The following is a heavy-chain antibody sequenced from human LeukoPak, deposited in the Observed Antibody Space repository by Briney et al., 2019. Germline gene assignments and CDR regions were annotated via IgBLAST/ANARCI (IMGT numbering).Heavy chain of an antibody. CDR2: IYYSGST. D-gene: IGHD3-10*01. V-gene: IGHV4-39*01. CDR1: GGSFTGYY. CDR3: ARQVTMVRGVTWVGDFDL. Sequence: NPSETLSLTCAVYGGSFTGYYWGWIRQPPGKGLEWIGSIYYSGSTYYNPSLKSRVTISVDTSKNQFSLKLSSVTAADTAVYYCARQVTMVRGVTWVGDFDLWGRGTLVTVSS. J-gene: IGHJ2*01.